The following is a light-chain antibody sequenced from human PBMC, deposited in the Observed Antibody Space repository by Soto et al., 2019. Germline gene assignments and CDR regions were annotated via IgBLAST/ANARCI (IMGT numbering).Light chain of an antibody. J-gene: IGKJ1*01. CDR1: QSVSGN. CDR2: GAS. CDR3: QQYNNWPPVT. V-gene: IGKV3-15*01. Sequence: EIVMTQSPATLSVYPGERATLSCRASQSVSGNLAWYQQKPGQAPRLLIYGASTRATGIPARFSGSGSGTEFTLTISSLQSEDFAVYYCQQYNNWPPVTFGQGTKVEIK.